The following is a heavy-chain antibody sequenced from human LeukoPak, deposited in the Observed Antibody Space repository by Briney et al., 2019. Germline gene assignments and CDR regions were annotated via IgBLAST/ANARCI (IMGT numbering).Heavy chain of an antibody. CDR2: IYTSGST. V-gene: IGHV4-61*02. J-gene: IGHJ5*02. D-gene: IGHD3-10*01. CDR1: GGSISSGSYY. Sequence: PSETLSLTCTVSGGSISSGSYYWSWIRQPAGKGLEWIGRIYTSGSTNYNPSLKSRVTISVDTSKNQFSLKLSSVTAADTAVYYCARVLEYYYGSGSFPDPWGQGTLVTVSS. CDR3: ARVLEYYYGSGSFPDP.